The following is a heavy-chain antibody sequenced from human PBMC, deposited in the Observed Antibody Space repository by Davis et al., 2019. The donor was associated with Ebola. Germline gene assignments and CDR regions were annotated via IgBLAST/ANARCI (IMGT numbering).Heavy chain of an antibody. D-gene: IGHD1-14*01. CDR2: ISHEGNNQ. V-gene: IGHV3-33*03. CDR3: AKTLSVQWEPIYYYYGMDV. J-gene: IGHJ6*02. CDR1: GFSFRNYG. Sequence: SPITPCASPGFSFRNYGMHWVRQAPAKGLECVAVISHEGNNQYSEDSVKGRLTISRDNAKNSLYLQMNSLIAEDTTVYYCAKTLSVQWEPIYYYYGMDVWGQGTTVTVSS.